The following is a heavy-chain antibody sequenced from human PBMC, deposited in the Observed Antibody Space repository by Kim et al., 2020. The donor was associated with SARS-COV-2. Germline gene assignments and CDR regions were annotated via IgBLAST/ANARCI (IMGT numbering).Heavy chain of an antibody. CDR2: ISTDSRHI. CDR3: ATGLRETGCHY. D-gene: IGHD1-1*01. J-gene: IGHJ4*02. V-gene: IGHV3-21*06. Sequence: GGSLRLSCAGSGFSFSSYAMNWVRQAPGKGLEWVSSISTDSRHIFDADLGKGRFTISRDNAKNSLSLQMSSLRAEDTAVYYCATGLRETGCHYWGQGTLGSVSS. CDR1: GFSFSSYA.